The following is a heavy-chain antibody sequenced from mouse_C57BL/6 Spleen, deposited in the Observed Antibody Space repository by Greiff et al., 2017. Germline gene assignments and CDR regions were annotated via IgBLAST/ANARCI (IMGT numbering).Heavy chain of an antibody. CDR1: GYTFTSYG. J-gene: IGHJ3*01. D-gene: IGHD2-1*01. Sequence: VKLMESGAELARPGASVKLSCKASGYTFTSYGISWVKQRTGQGLEWIGEIYPRSGNTYYNEKFKGKATLTADKSSSTAYMELRSLTSEDSAVYFCARGNGNQAWFAYWGQGTLVTVSA. CDR2: IYPRSGNT. V-gene: IGHV1-81*01. CDR3: ARGNGNQAWFAY.